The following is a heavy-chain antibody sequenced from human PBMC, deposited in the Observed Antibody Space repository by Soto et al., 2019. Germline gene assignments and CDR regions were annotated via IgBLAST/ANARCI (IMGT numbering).Heavy chain of an antibody. V-gene: IGHV1-18*04. J-gene: IGHJ6*02. CDR2: ISAYNGNT. Sequence: QVQLVQSGAEVKKPGASVKVSCKASGYTFTSYGISWVRQAPGQGLEWMGWISAYNGNTNYAQKLQGRGTMTTDTSTSTAYMELRSLRSDDTAVYYCARGFADFWSGYPEDYYYYGMDVWGQGTTVTVSS. D-gene: IGHD3-3*01. CDR3: ARGFADFWSGYPEDYYYYGMDV. CDR1: GYTFTSYG.